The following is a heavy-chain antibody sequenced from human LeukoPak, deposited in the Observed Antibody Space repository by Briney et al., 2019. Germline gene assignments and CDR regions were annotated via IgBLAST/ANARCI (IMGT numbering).Heavy chain of an antibody. Sequence: PGGSLRLSCAASGFSFSTYSMNWVRQAPGKGLEWVSSITSSPTYIYYADSVKGRFTISRDNAKNSVYLQMNSLRVEDTAVYYCAREMTYDSDSSRFVWGQGTLVTVSS. D-gene: IGHD3-22*01. CDR3: AREMTYDSDSSRFV. J-gene: IGHJ4*02. CDR1: GFSFSTYS. CDR2: ITSSPTYI. V-gene: IGHV3-21*01.